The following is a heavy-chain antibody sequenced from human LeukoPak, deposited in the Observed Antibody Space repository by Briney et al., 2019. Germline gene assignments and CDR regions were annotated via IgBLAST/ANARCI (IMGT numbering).Heavy chain of an antibody. V-gene: IGHV1-69*05. CDR2: IIPIFGTA. J-gene: IGHJ3*02. D-gene: IGHD2-21*01. Sequence: GALVKVSCKASGGTFSSYAISWVRQAPGQGLEWMGRIIPIFGTANYAQKFQGRVTITTDESTSTAYMELSSLRSEDTAVYYCARDGGGAPDDAFDIWGQGTMVTVSS. CDR1: GGTFSSYA. CDR3: ARDGGGAPDDAFDI.